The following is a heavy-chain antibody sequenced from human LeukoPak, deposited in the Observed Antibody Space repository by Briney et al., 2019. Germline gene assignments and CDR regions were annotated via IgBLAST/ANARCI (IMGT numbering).Heavy chain of an antibody. D-gene: IGHD4-17*01. Sequence: ASVKVSCKASGYTFTGYYMHWVRQAPGQGLEWMGWINPNSGGTNYAQKFQGRVTMTRDTSISTAYMELSRLRSDDTAVYYCATIADMTTVTTVDYWGQGTLVTVSS. V-gene: IGHV1-2*02. J-gene: IGHJ4*02. CDR3: ATIADMTTVTTVDY. CDR1: GYTFTGYY. CDR2: INPNSGGT.